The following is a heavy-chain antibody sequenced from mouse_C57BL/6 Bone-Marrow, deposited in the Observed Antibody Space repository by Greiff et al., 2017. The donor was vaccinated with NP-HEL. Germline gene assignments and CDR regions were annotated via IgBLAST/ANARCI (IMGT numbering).Heavy chain of an antibody. V-gene: IGHV1-64*01. J-gene: IGHJ3*01. CDR2: IHPNSGST. CDR3: ARAEGAYDYDEAD. CDR1: GYTFTSYW. D-gene: IGHD2-4*01. Sequence: QVQLQQPGAELVKPGASVKLSCKASGYTFTSYWMHWVKQRPGQGLEWIGMIHPNSGSTNYNEKFKSKATLTVDKSSSTAYMQLSSLTSEDSAVYYCARAEGAYDYDEADWGQGTLVTVSA.